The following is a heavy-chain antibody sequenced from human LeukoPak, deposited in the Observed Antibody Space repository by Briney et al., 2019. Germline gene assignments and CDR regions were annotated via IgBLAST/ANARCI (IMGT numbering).Heavy chain of an antibody. V-gene: IGHV1-69*13. J-gene: IGHJ5*02. CDR3: ARARPSAVAGTRWFDP. CDR2: IIPLFGPA. D-gene: IGHD6-19*01. Sequence: ASVKVSCKASGDIFSNYVINWMRQAPGQGLEWMGGIIPLFGPANYAPKFQGRVTITADESTSTAYMELNSLNSEDTAVYYCARARPSAVAGTRWFDPWGQGTLVTVSS. CDR1: GDIFSNYV.